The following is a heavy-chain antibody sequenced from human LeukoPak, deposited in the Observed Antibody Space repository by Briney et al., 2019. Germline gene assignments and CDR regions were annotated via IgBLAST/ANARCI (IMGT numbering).Heavy chain of an antibody. Sequence: GGSLRLSCAASGFTFSSYEMNWVRQAPGKGLEWVSYISSSSSAIYYADSVKGRFTISRDNAKNSLYLQMNSLRAEDTAVYYCARASSSWYSGWFDPWGQGTLVTVSS. CDR2: ISSSSSAI. D-gene: IGHD6-13*01. CDR1: GFTFSSYE. CDR3: ARASSSWYSGWFDP. J-gene: IGHJ5*02. V-gene: IGHV3-48*01.